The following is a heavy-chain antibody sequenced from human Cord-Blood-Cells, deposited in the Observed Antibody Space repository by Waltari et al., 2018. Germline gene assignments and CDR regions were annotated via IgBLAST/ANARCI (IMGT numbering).Heavy chain of an antibody. CDR1: GFTFSSYA. V-gene: IGHV3-30-3*01. CDR3: ARDRNTFVDTAMVDAFDI. D-gene: IGHD5-18*01. CDR2: ISYDGSNK. J-gene: IGHJ3*02. Sequence: GRSLRLSCAASGFTFSSYAMHWVSQAPGKGLEWVAVISYDGSNKYYADSVKGRFTISRDNSKNTLYLQMNSLRAEDTAVYYCARDRNTFVDTAMVDAFDIWGQGTMVTVSS.